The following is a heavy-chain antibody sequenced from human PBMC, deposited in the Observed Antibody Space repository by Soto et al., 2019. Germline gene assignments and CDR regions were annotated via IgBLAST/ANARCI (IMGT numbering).Heavy chain of an antibody. J-gene: IGHJ5*02. D-gene: IGHD6-13*01. CDR1: GFSLSTSGVG. V-gene: IGHV2-5*02. CDR2: IYWDDDK. CDR3: ANSGSSSLPLIGAENWFDP. Sequence: QITLKESGPTLVKPTQTLTLTCTFSGFSLSTSGVGVGWIRQPPGKALEWLALIYWDDDKRYSPSLKSRLTITKETPKNQVVLKMTHIEPVETAKFFCANSGSSSLPLIGAENWFDPWGQGTLVTVSS.